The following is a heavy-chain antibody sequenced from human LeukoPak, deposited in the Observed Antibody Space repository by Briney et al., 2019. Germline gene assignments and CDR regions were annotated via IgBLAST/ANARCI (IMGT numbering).Heavy chain of an antibody. J-gene: IGHJ5*02. CDR2: IYYSGST. V-gene: IGHV4-39*01. D-gene: IGHD2-8*01. CDR1: GGSISSSSYS. Sequence: SETLSLTCTVSGGSISSSSYSWGWIRQPPGKGLEWIGSIYYSGSTYYNPSLKSRVTISVDTSENQFSLKLSSVTAADTAVYYCARGKWSWFDPWGQGTLVTVSS. CDR3: ARGKWSWFDP.